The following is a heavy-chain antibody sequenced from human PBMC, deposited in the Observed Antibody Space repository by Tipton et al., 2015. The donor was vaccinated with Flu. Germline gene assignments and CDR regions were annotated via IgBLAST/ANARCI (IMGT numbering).Heavy chain of an antibody. J-gene: IGHJ6*02. V-gene: IGHV4-59*08. CDR2: IYYSGST. D-gene: IGHD6-13*01. CDR1: GGSIDNYY. CDR3: ARDSAAHYGMDV. Sequence: TLSLTCTVSGGSIDNYYWSWIRQSADKGLEWIGYIYYSGSTNYNPSLKSRVTISVDTSKNQFSLKLSSVTAADTAVYYCARDSAAHYGMDVWGQGTTVTVSS.